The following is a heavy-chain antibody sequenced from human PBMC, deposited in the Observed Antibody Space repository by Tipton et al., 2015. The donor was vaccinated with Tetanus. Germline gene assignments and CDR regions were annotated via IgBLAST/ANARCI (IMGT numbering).Heavy chain of an antibody. CDR3: ARGCPASNIGYCSGGSEI. CDR2: IYYSGST. D-gene: IGHD2-15*01. Sequence: TLSLTCTVSGGSISSGGYYWSWIRQHPGKGLEWIGYIYYSGSTYYNPSLKSRVTISVDTSKNQFSLKLSSVTAADTAVYYCARGCPASNIGYCSGGSEIWGQGTLVTVSS. J-gene: IGHJ4*02. V-gene: IGHV4-31*03. CDR1: GGSISSGGYY.